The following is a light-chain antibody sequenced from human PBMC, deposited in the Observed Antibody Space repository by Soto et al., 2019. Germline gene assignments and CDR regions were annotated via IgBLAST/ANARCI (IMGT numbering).Light chain of an antibody. CDR2: GAS. Sequence: EIVLTQSPGTLSLSPGERATLSCRASQSVSSSYLAWYQQKPGQAPRLLIYGASSRATGIPDRFSGSGSGTDFILTISRLEPEDFAAYYCQQYGSSAYTFGQGTNLEIK. J-gene: IGKJ2*01. CDR1: QSVSSSY. V-gene: IGKV3-20*01. CDR3: QQYGSSAYT.